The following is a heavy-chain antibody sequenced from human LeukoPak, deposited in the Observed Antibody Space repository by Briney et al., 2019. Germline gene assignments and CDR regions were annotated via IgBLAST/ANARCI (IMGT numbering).Heavy chain of an antibody. CDR2: ISYDGSNK. CDR1: GFTFSSYA. J-gene: IGHJ4*02. V-gene: IGHV3-30-3*01. Sequence: PGGSLRLSCAASGFTFSSYAMHWVRQAPGKGLEGVAVISYDGSNKYYADSVKGRFPISRDNSKNTLYLQMNSLRTEDTAMYYCARAPYDILTGYPDYWGQGTLVTVSS. D-gene: IGHD3-9*01. CDR3: ARAPYDILTGYPDY.